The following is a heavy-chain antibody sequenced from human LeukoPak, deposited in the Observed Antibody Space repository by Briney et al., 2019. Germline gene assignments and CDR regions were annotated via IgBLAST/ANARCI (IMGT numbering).Heavy chain of an antibody. J-gene: IGHJ4*02. CDR3: AHADYYYDSSGPADFDY. CDR2: ISGSGGST. V-gene: IGHV3-23*01. Sequence: GGSLRLSCAASGFTFSSYAMSWVRQAQGKGLGWVSAISGSGGSTYYADSVKGRFTISRDNSKNTLYLQMNSLRAEDTAVYYCAHADYYYDSSGPADFDYWGQGTLVTVSS. CDR1: GFTFSSYA. D-gene: IGHD3-22*01.